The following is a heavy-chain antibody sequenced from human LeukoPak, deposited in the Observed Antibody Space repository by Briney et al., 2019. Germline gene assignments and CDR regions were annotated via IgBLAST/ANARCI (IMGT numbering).Heavy chain of an antibody. J-gene: IGHJ5*02. CDR3: VREIAARFDP. CDR1: GFTFSSYW. CDR2: INNDGSST. V-gene: IGHV3-74*01. D-gene: IGHD6-6*01. Sequence: GGSLRLSCAASGFTFSSYWMHWVRQAPGKGLVWVSRINNDGSSTTYADSVKGRFTISRDDAKDTLYLQMNSLRAEDTAVYYCVREIAARFDPWGQGTLVTVSS.